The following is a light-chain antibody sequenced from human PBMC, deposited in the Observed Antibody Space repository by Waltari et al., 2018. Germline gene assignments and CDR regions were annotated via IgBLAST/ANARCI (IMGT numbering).Light chain of an antibody. CDR3: QHYVRLPAT. Sequence: EIVLTQSPGTLSLSPGERATLSCRASQSVSRTLAWYQQKPGQAPKLLIYGASIRATGIPDRFTGSGSGTDFSLTISSLEPEDFAIYFCQHYVRLPATFVQGTKVEIK. V-gene: IGKV3-20*01. J-gene: IGKJ1*01. CDR1: QSVSRT. CDR2: GAS.